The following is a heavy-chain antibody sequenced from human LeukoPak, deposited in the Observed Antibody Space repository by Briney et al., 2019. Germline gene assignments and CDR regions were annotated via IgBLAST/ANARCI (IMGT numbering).Heavy chain of an antibody. V-gene: IGHV1-18*01. CDR1: GYTFTSYG. CDR3: ASQDYDFWSGYYGYYYYMDV. Sequence: ASVKVSCKASGYTFTSYGISWVRQAPGQGLEWMGWISAYNGNTNYAQKLQGRVTMTTDTSTSTAYMELRSLRSEDTALYYCASQDYDFWSGYYGYYYYMDVWGKGTTVTVSS. CDR2: ISAYNGNT. J-gene: IGHJ6*03. D-gene: IGHD3-3*01.